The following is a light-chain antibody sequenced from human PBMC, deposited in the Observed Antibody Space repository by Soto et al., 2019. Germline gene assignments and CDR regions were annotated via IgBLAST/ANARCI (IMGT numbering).Light chain of an antibody. CDR2: SAS. J-gene: IGKJ1*01. Sequence: DIHLTQSPSSLSASVGDRVTISCRAGQSISTYLNWYQQKPGTAPRLLIYSASSVKAGVPPRFSGSGSGRDFTLTISSLRPEDTATYFCQQSYGTPPTFGQGTKVDIK. CDR1: QSISTY. CDR3: QQSYGTPPT. V-gene: IGKV1-39*01.